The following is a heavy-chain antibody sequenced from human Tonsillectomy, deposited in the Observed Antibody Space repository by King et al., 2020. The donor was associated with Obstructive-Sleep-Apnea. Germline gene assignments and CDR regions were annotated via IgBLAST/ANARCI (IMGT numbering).Heavy chain of an antibody. J-gene: IGHJ3*02. CDR2: IYSGGAT. CDR3: ARDHPNTSSSSWYRGDAFDI. Sequence: VQLVESGGGLVQPGGSLRLSCVASGLTVSNNYMSWVRQAPGKGLEWVSVIYSGGATYYADSVKGRFTISRHSSKNTLYLQMNSPRVEDTAVYYCARDHPNTSSSSWYRGDAFDIWGQGTMVTVSS. V-gene: IGHV3-53*04. CDR1: GLTVSNNY. D-gene: IGHD6-13*01.